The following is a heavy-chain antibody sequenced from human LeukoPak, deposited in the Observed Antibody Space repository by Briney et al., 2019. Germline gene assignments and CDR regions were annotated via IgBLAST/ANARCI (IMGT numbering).Heavy chain of an antibody. V-gene: IGHV3-49*03. CDR1: GFTFGDYA. D-gene: IGHD3-16*02. CDR2: IRSKAYGGTT. J-gene: IGHJ4*02. Sequence: PGGSLRLSCTASGFTFGDYAMSWFRQAPGKGLEWVGFIRSKAYGGTTEYAASVKGRFAISRDDSKSIAYLQMNSLKTEDTAVYYCTSWPLLRLGELSFDYWGQGTLVTVSS. CDR3: TSWPLLRLGELSFDY.